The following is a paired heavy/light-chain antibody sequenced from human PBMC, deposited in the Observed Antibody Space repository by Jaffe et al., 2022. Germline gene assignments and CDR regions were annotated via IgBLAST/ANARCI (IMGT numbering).Heavy chain of an antibody. CDR3: VHRTRLRGDAFDI. Sequence: QITLKESGPTLVKPTQTLTLTCSFSGFSLTTSGVGVGWIRQPPGKALEWLAVIYWDDDKRYSPHLKSRVTITKDTSKNQVVLAMTNVDPEDTATYYCVHRTRLRGDAFDIWGQGTVVTVS. V-gene: IGHV2-5*02. D-gene: IGHD3-10*01. J-gene: IGHJ3*02. CDR1: GFSLTTSGVG. CDR2: IYWDDDK.
Light chain of an antibody. J-gene: IGKJ3*01. CDR1: QSILYSSNNKNY. Sequence: DIVMTQSPDSLAVSLGERATINCKSSQSILYSSNNKNYLAWYQQKPGQPPKLLIYWASTRESGVPDRFSGSGSGTDFTLTISSLQAEDVAVYYCQQYYTTPFTFGPGTKVDLK. V-gene: IGKV4-1*01. CDR3: QQYYTTPFT. CDR2: WAS.